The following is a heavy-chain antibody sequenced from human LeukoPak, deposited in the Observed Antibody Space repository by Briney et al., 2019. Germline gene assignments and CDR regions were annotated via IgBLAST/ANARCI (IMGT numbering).Heavy chain of an antibody. Sequence: KTSETLSLTCTVSGGSISSGTYYWGWVRQPPGKGLEWIGTVYYSGTTYYNPSFKSRVTISIDTSKNHFSLKLSSVTAADTAIYYCARDFSSSSTVYYYYYMDVWGKGTTVTVSS. J-gene: IGHJ6*03. D-gene: IGHD6-6*01. CDR3: ARDFSSSSTVYYYYYMDV. CDR2: VYYSGTT. CDR1: GGSISSGTYY. V-gene: IGHV4-39*07.